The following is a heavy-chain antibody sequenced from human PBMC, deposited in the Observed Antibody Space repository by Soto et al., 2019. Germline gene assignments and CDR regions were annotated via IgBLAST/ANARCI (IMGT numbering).Heavy chain of an antibody. J-gene: IGHJ4*01. CDR3: ARGGEATTYFFDY. CDR2: FSGSGGST. Sequence: EVQLLQSGGNLAQPGGSLRLSCAASGFTFTNYAMSWVRQAPGKGLEWVSSFSGSGGSTYYAASVKGRFTISRDNAKSTQYLQMNNLRAEDTDLYFGARGGEATTYFFDYWGQGTPVTVSS. CDR1: GFTFTNYA. D-gene: IGHD1-1*01. V-gene: IGHV3-23*01.